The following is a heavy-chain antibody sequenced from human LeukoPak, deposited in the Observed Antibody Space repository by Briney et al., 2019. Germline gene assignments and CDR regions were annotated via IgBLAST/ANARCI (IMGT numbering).Heavy chain of an antibody. D-gene: IGHD6-6*01. J-gene: IGHJ5*02. CDR2: IYYSGST. CDR1: GGSISSYY. V-gene: IGHV4-59*12. CDR3: ARGWIGAIAARWWFDP. Sequence: PSETLSLTCTVSGGSISSYYWSWIRQPPGKGLEWIGYIYYSGSTNYNPSLKSRVTISVDTSKNQFSLKLSSVTAADTAVYYCARGWIGAIAARWWFDPWGQGTLVTVSS.